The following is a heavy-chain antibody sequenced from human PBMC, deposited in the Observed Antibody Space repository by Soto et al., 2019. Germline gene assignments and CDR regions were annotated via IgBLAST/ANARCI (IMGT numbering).Heavy chain of an antibody. J-gene: IGHJ5*02. V-gene: IGHV1-69*13. CDR1: GGTFSSYA. CDR2: IIPIFGTA. D-gene: IGHD6-6*01. Sequence: SVKVSCKASGGTFSSYAISWVRQAPGQGLEWMGGIIPIFGTANYAQKFQGRVTITADESTSTAYMELSSLRSEDTAVYYCAKDLRQLGSPNWFDPWGQGTLVTVSS. CDR3: AKDLRQLGSPNWFDP.